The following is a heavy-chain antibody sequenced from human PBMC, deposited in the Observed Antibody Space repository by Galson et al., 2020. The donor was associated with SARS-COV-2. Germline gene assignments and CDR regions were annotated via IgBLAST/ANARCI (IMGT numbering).Heavy chain of an antibody. CDR3: ARGDMGNDYFDY. CDR1: GFTCSSYW. Sequence: ALHGESLKISCAASGFTCSSYWMHWVRQAPGKGLVWVSRIYSEVSSTSYADSVKGRFTISGDNAKNTLYLQMNSLRAEDTAVYYCARGDMGNDYFDYWGQGTLVTVSS. J-gene: IGHJ4*02. V-gene: IGHV3-74*01. D-gene: IGHD7-27*01. CDR2: IYSEVSST.